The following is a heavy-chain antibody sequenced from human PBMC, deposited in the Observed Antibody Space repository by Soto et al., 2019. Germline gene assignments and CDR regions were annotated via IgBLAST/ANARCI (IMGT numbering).Heavy chain of an antibody. D-gene: IGHD2-2*01. Sequence: GGSLRLSCAASGFTFSSYWMSWVRQAPGKGLEWVANIKQDGSEKYYVDSVKGRFTISRDNAKNSLYLQMNSLRAEDTAVYYCARKDIVVVPAARNYYYYYMDVWGKGTTVTVSS. V-gene: IGHV3-7*01. CDR2: IKQDGSEK. J-gene: IGHJ6*03. CDR3: ARKDIVVVPAARNYYYYYMDV. CDR1: GFTFSSYW.